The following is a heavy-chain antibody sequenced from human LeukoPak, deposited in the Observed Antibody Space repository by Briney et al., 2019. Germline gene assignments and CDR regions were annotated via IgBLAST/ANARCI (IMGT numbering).Heavy chain of an antibody. V-gene: IGHV1-69*13. CDR3: ARGGMITFGGVIVPDIDY. J-gene: IGHJ4*02. D-gene: IGHD3-16*02. Sequence: GASVKVSCKASGGTFSSDAISWVRQAPGQGLEWMGGIIPIFGTANYAQKLQGRVTITADESTSTAYMELSSLRSEDTAVYYCARGGMITFGGVIVPDIDYWGQGTLVTVSS. CDR1: GGTFSSDA. CDR2: IIPIFGTA.